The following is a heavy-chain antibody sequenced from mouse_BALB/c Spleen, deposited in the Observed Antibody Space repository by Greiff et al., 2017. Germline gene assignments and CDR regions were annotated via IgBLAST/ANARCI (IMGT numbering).Heavy chain of an antibody. CDR2: INPSNGRT. CDR3: ARGNYRYQYYFDY. V-gene: IGHV1S81*02. CDR1: GYTFTSYW. Sequence: QVQLQQSGAELVKPGASVKLSCKASGYTFTSYWMHWVKQRPGQGLEWIGEINPSNGRTNYNEKFKSKATLTVDKSSSTAYMQLSSLTSEDSAVYYCARGNYRYQYYFDYWGQGTTLTVSS. D-gene: IGHD2-14*01. J-gene: IGHJ2*01.